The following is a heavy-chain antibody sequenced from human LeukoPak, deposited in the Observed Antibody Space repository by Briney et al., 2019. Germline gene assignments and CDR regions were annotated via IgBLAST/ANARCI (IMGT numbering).Heavy chain of an antibody. CDR2: IIPIFGTA. Sequence: GASVKDSCKASGGTFSSYAISWVRQAPGQGLECMGGIIPIFGTANYAQKFQGRVTITADESTSTAYMELSSLRSEDTAVYYCARNADCTNGVCYTFDYWGQGTLVTVSS. J-gene: IGHJ4*02. CDR3: ARNADCTNGVCYTFDY. CDR1: GGTFSSYA. D-gene: IGHD2-8*01. V-gene: IGHV1-69*01.